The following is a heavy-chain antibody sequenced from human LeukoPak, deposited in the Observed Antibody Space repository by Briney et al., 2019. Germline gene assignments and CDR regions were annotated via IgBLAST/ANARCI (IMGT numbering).Heavy chain of an antibody. J-gene: IGHJ4*02. V-gene: IGHV5-51*01. CDR2: IYPGDSDI. D-gene: IGHD4-17*01. Sequence: GESLKISCKGSGYNFTNYWIGWVRQMPGKGLEWMGIIYPGDSDIRYSPSFQGQVTISADKSISTAYLQWSSLKASDTAMYYCARPDYGDYGEVDYWGQGTLVTVSS. CDR1: GYNFTNYW. CDR3: ARPDYGDYGEVDY.